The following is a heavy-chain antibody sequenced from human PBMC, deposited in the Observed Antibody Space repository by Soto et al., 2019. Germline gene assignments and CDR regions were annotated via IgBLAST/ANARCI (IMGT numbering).Heavy chain of an antibody. CDR2: IKSKTDGGTT. V-gene: IGHV3-15*01. J-gene: IGHJ4*02. CDR1: GFTFSSYC. CDR3: TTDPLSYYFDY. D-gene: IGHD6-6*01. Sequence: GESLRLSCAASGFTFSSYCMHWVRHAPGRGLEWVGRIKSKTDGGTTDYAAPVKGRFTISRDDSKNTLYLQMNSLKTEDTAVYYCTTDPLSYYFDYWGQGTLVTVSS.